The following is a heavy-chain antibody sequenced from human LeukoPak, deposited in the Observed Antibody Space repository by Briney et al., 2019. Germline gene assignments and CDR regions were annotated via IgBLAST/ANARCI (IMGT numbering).Heavy chain of an antibody. V-gene: IGHV1-69*06. CDR3: ARGYDSNYYYYMDV. Sequence: ASVKVSCKASGGTFSSYAISWVRQAPGQGLEWMGGIIPIFGTANYAQKFQSRVTITADKSTSTAYMELSSLRSEDTAVYYCARGYDSNYYYYMDVWGKGTTVTVSS. D-gene: IGHD3-3*01. CDR2: IIPIFGTA. CDR1: GGTFSSYA. J-gene: IGHJ6*03.